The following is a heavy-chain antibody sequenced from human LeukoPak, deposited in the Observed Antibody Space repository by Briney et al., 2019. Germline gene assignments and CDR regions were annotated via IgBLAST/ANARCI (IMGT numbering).Heavy chain of an antibody. CDR1: GFTFDDYA. J-gene: IGHJ4*02. V-gene: IGHV3-9*01. CDR2: VNWNSDRK. CDR3: AKGKSGWFSGADY. Sequence: QPGGSLRLSCAASGFTFDDYAMHWVRQAPGKGLEWVSGVNWNSDRKGYAGSVKGRLTVSRDNARKYVFLQMNSLRVEDTAIYYCAKGKSGWFSGADYWGQGTLVTVSS. D-gene: IGHD6-19*01.